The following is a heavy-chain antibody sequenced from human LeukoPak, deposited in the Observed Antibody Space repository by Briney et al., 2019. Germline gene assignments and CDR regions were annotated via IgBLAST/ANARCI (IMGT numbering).Heavy chain of an antibody. CDR1: GYTFTSYG. CDR3: AREDRVKKLWFGELYWFDP. D-gene: IGHD3-10*01. V-gene: IGHV1-69*05. Sequence: GASVKVSCKASGYTFTSYGISWVRQAPGQGLEWMGGIIPIFGTANYAQKFQGRVTITTDESTSTAYMELSSLRSEDTAVYYCAREDRVKKLWFGELYWFDPWGQGTLVTVFS. CDR2: IIPIFGTA. J-gene: IGHJ5*02.